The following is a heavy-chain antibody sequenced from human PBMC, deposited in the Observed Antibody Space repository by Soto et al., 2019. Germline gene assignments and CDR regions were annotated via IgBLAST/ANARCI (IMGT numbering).Heavy chain of an antibody. CDR3: ARGPTPLFDH. CDR2: IYPADSDT. D-gene: IGHD2-15*01. CDR1: GYTFASYW. Sequence: GESLKISCNASGYTFASYWIGWVRQMPGKGLERMGIIYPADSDTRYNPSFQGQVTISADKSITTAYLQWSSLKASDTAMYYRARGPTPLFDHWGQGTLVTVSS. J-gene: IGHJ4*02. V-gene: IGHV5-51*01.